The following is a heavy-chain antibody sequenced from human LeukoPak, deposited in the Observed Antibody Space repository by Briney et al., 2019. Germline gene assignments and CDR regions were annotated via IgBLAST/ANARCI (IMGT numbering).Heavy chain of an antibody. Sequence: ASVKVSCKASGYTFTGYYMHWVRQAPGQGLEWMGWINPNSGGTNYAQKFQGRVTMTRDTSISTAYMELSRLRSDDTAVYYCARGLYSGSYYGAYYYMDVWGKGTTVTVSS. V-gene: IGHV1-2*02. J-gene: IGHJ6*03. CDR3: ARGLYSGSYYGAYYYMDV. D-gene: IGHD1-26*01. CDR1: GYTFTGYY. CDR2: INPNSGGT.